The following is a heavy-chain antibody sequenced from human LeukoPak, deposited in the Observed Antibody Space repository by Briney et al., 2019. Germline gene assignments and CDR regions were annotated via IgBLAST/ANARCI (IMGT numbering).Heavy chain of an antibody. CDR3: WRSSVVPHYRSYYYCFMDV. V-gene: IGHV1-69*13. D-gene: IGHD3-22*01. CDR1: GGTFISYS. Sequence: SVQISCKAAGGTFISYSIIWGRQDPGEGLEWMVGIISIVGSDNYAQKFQGRVTITADESTSTASMELSSLRSAYTAAFYCWRSSVVPHYRSYYYCFMDVWSEGTTVTVS. CDR2: IISIVGSD. J-gene: IGHJ6*03.